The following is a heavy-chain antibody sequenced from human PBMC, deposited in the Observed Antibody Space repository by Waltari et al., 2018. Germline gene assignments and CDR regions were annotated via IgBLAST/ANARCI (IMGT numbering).Heavy chain of an antibody. CDR1: GGSFRGSY. V-gene: IGHV4-34*01. D-gene: IGHD2-15*01. CDR2: INHSGST. Sequence: QVQLQQWGAGLLKPSETLSLTCAVYGGSFRGSYWSWIRQPPGQGLEWIGEINHSGSTNYNPSLKSRVTISVDTSKNQFSLKLSSVTAADTAVYYCARGLRDIVVVVAARAIWFDPWGQGTLVTVSS. CDR3: ARGLRDIVVVVAARAIWFDP. J-gene: IGHJ5*02.